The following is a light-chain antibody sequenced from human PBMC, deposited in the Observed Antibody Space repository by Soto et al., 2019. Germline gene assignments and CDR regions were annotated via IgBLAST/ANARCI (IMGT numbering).Light chain of an antibody. CDR2: DVS. CDR3: CSYTTSNTRQIV. J-gene: IGLJ1*01. V-gene: IGLV2-14*03. Sequence: QSVLTQPASVSGSPGQSITISCTGTSSDVGGYNYVSWYQHHPGKAPKLMIYDVSNRPSGVSNRFSGSKSGNTASLTISGLQPEGEADYYCCSYTTSNTRQIVFGTGTKLTVL. CDR1: SSDVGGYNY.